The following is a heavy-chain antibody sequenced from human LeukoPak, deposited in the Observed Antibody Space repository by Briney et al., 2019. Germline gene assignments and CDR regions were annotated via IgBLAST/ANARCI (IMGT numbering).Heavy chain of an antibody. CDR1: GFTFDDYG. CDR2: ISWNSGSI. V-gene: IGHV3-9*01. Sequence: GGSLRLSCAASGFTFDDYGMSWVRQAPGKGLEWVSGISWNSGSIGYADSVKGRFTISRDNAKNSLYLQMNSLRAEDTALYYCAKDRRYCSSTSCYEMWDWGQGTLVTVSS. CDR3: AKDRRYCSSTSCYEMWD. D-gene: IGHD2-2*01. J-gene: IGHJ4*02.